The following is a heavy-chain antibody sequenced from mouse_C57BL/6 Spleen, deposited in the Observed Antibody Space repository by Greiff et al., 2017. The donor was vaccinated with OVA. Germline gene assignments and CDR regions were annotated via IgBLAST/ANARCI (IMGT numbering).Heavy chain of an antibody. V-gene: IGHV5-16*01. J-gene: IGHJ2*01. CDR1: GFTFSDYY. CDR2: INYDGSST. D-gene: IGHD1-1*01. CDR3: ARDCGSSYGLDY. Sequence: DVKLVESEGGLVQPGSSMKLSCTASGFTFSDYYMAWVRQVPEKGLEWVANINYDGSSTYYLDSLKSRFIISRDNAKNILYLQMSSLKSEDTATYYCARDCGSSYGLDYWGQGTTLTVSS.